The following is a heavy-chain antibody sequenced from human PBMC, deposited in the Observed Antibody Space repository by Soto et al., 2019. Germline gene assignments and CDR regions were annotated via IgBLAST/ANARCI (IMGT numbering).Heavy chain of an antibody. Sequence: PSETLSLTCTVSGGSISSYYSSWIRQLAEKGLWCIGHIYTSGSTNYNPSVKSRVTMSVDTSKNQFSLKLSSVTAADTAVYYCARGFGYYDSSGPTTTDAFDIWGQGTMVTV. CDR1: GGSISSYY. V-gene: IGHV4-4*07. CDR2: IYTSGST. D-gene: IGHD3-22*01. CDR3: ARGFGYYDSSGPTTTDAFDI. J-gene: IGHJ3*02.